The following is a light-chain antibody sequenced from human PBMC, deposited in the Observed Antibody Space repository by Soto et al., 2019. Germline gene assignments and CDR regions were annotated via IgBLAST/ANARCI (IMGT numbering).Light chain of an antibody. CDR3: PAWDSSTVV. V-gene: IGLV3-1*01. J-gene: IGLJ2*01. CDR1: KLGDKY. CDR2: QDS. Sequence: SYELTQPPSVSVSPGQTASITCSGDKLGDKYACWYQQKPGQSPALVIHQDSKQPTGIPGRFSGSNSGNTATLTISGTHAMDDADYYWPAWDSSTVVFGGGTKLTVL.